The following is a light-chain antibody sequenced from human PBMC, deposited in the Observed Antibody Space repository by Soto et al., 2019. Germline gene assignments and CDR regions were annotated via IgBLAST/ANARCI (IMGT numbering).Light chain of an antibody. CDR2: GNS. CDR3: QSYDSSLSGSV. CDR1: SSNIGAGYD. Sequence: QSVLTQPPSVSGAPGQRVTISSTGSSSNIGAGYDVHWYQQLPGTAPKLLICGNSNRPSGVPDRFSGSKSGTSASLAITGLQAEDEADYYCQSYDSSLSGSVFGGGTKLTVL. J-gene: IGLJ2*01. V-gene: IGLV1-40*01.